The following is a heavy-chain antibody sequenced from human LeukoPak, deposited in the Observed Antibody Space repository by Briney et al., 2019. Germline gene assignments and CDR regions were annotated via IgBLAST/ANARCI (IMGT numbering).Heavy chain of an antibody. V-gene: IGHV3-7*01. CDR2: ISPDGSEK. Sequence: GSLRLSCAVSGFRFGSDWMSWVRQAPGKGLEWVANISPDGSEKFYVDAVKGRFIISRDNGKNSLYLQLNSLRADDTAVYYCARYYDPPVGDAFDLWGQGTMVTVSS. CDR3: ARYYDPPVGDAFDL. J-gene: IGHJ3*01. D-gene: IGHD3-16*01. CDR1: GFRFGSDW.